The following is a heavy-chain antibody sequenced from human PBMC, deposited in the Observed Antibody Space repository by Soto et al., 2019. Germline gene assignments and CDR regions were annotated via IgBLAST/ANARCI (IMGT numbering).Heavy chain of an antibody. CDR1: GGSISSYY. Sequence: PSETLSLTCTVSGGSISSYYWSWIRQPPGKGLEWIGYIYYSGSTNYNPSLKSRVTISVDTSKNQFSLRLSSVTAADTAVYYCARDIVGATMGDFDIWGQGTMVNVSS. CDR3: ARDIVGATMGDFDI. D-gene: IGHD1-26*01. CDR2: IYYSGST. J-gene: IGHJ3*02. V-gene: IGHV4-59*01.